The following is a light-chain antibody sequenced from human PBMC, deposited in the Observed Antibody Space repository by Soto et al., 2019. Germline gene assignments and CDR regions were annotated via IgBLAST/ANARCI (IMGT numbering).Light chain of an antibody. V-gene: IGKV3-20*01. CDR2: GAS. CDR1: QSVSSSY. J-gene: IGKJ2*01. CDR3: QQYGTSPPRYT. Sequence: EIVLTQSPGTLSLSPGERATLSCRASQSVSSSYLAWYQQKPGQAPRLLIYGASIRATGIPDRFSGSGSGTDFTITISRLEPEDCAVYYCQQYGTSPPRYTFGQGTKLEIK.